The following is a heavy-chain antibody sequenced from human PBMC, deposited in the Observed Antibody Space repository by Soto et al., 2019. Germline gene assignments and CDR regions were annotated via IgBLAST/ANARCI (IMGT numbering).Heavy chain of an antibody. D-gene: IGHD1-7*01. J-gene: IGHJ4*02. V-gene: IGHV5-51*01. CDR2: IYPGDSDT. CDR3: DRGTMAYYFDY. CDR1: EFSFTNFW. Sequence: GESLKISCKASEFSFTNFWIGWVRQMPGKGLEWMGIIYPGDSDTRYSPSFQGQVTISADKSVSTAYLQWSNLKASDTAMYYCDRGTMAYYFDYWGPGTMVTVYS.